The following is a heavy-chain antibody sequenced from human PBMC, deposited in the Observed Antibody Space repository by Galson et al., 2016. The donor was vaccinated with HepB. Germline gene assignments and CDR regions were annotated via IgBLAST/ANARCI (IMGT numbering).Heavy chain of an antibody. CDR3: AKARGGDYDFWSGRPTDFSMDV. CDR1: GFTFEDYA. D-gene: IGHD3-3*01. CDR2: ISWNSDSI. Sequence: SLRLSCAASGFTFEDYAMYWVRQAPGKGLEWVSGISWNSDSIGYADSVKGRFTISRDNAKNSLYVQMNSLRTEDTALYYCAKARGGDYDFWSGRPTDFSMDVWGQGTTVIVSS. V-gene: IGHV3-9*01. J-gene: IGHJ6*02.